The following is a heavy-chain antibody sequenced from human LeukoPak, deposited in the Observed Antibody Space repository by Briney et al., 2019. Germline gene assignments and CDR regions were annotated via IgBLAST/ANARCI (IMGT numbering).Heavy chain of an antibody. D-gene: IGHD3-10*01. J-gene: IGHJ4*02. Sequence: GGSLRLSCAASGFTFSSYWMHWVRQAPGKGLLWVSRINSDGTTTYYADSVKGRFTISRDNAKNTLYLQVNSLRVEDTALYYCATGRDGYYYRGLFDYWGQGTLVTVSS. CDR2: INSDGTTT. V-gene: IGHV3-74*01. CDR1: GFTFSSYW. CDR3: ATGRDGYYYRGLFDY.